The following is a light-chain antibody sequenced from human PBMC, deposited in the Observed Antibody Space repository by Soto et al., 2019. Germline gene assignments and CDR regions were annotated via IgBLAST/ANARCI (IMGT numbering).Light chain of an antibody. J-gene: IGLJ1*01. V-gene: IGLV1-44*01. CDR3: AAWDDSLNGLV. CDR1: SSNIGINA. Sequence: QSALTQPPSASGTPGQRVTISCSGSSSNIGINAVNWYQQLPGTAPKLVIYDNNQRPSGVPERFSGSKSGISASLAISGLQSEDEADYSCAAWDDSLNGLVFGTGTKLTVL. CDR2: DNN.